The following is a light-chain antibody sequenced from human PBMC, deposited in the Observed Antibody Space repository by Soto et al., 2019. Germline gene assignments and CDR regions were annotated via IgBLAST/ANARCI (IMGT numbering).Light chain of an antibody. J-gene: IGKJ2*01. CDR3: QQYDSSYT. V-gene: IGKV3-20*01. CDR2: GAS. CDR1: QTITNNY. Sequence: EIVLTQSPGTLSLSPGERATLSCRASQTITNNYLAWYQQKPGQAPRLVMSGASSRATRIPDRFSGGGSATAFTLTISRLKTDDFEVYYGQQYDSSYTFGHGTKLEIK.